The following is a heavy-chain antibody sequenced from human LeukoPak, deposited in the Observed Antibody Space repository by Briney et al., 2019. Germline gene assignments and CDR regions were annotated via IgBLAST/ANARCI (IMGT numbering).Heavy chain of an antibody. Sequence: SETLSLTCTVSGGSISSYYWSWIRQPPGKGLEWIGYIYYSGSTNYNPSLKSRVTISVDTSKNHFSLKLSAVTAADTAVYYCARGKQELTILDYWGQGTLVTVSS. D-gene: IGHD1-7*01. CDR1: GGSISSYY. CDR2: IYYSGST. CDR3: ARGKQELTILDY. J-gene: IGHJ4*02. V-gene: IGHV4-59*01.